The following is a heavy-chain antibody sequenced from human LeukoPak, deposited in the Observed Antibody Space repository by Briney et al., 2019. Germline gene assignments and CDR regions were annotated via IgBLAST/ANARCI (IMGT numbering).Heavy chain of an antibody. D-gene: IGHD6-19*01. CDR1: GFTFSSYS. V-gene: IGHV3-48*04. J-gene: IGHJ6*02. CDR3: ARDLRAGGMDV. CDR2: ISSSSSTI. Sequence: PGGSLRLSCAASGFTFSSYSMNWVRQAPGKGLEWVSYISSSSSTIYYADSVKGRFTISRDNAKNSLYLQMNSLRAEDTAVYYCARDLRAGGMDVWGQGTTVTVSS.